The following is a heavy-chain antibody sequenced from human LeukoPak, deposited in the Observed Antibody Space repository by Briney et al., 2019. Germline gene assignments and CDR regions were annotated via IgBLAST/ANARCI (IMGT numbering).Heavy chain of an antibody. CDR1: GFTFSNYG. CDR2: IQYDGSNK. CDR3: AKGHSEAAAGFFDY. J-gene: IGHJ4*02. V-gene: IGHV3-30*02. Sequence: GGPLRLSCAASGFTFSNYGMHWVRQAPGKGLEWVTFIQYDGSNKYYADSVKGRFTISRDNSKNTLYLQMNSLRTEDTAVYYCAKGHSEAAAGFFDYWGQGTLVTVSS. D-gene: IGHD6-13*01.